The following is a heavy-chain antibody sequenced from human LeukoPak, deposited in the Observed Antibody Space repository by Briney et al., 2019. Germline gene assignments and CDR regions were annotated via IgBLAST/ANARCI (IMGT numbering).Heavy chain of an antibody. D-gene: IGHD1-26*01. CDR2: ISSSSSYI. V-gene: IGHV3-21*01. Sequence: GGSLRLSCAASGFTFSSYSMNWVRQAPGKGLEWVSSISSSSSYIYYADSVKGRFTISGDNAKNSLYLQMNSLRAEDTAVYYCARIVGAYYYGMDVWGQGTTVTVSS. CDR1: GFTFSSYS. J-gene: IGHJ6*02. CDR3: ARIVGAYYYGMDV.